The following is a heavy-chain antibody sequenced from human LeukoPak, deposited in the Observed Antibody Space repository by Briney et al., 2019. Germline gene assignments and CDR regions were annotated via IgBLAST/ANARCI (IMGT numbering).Heavy chain of an antibody. D-gene: IGHD1-26*01. CDR2: ISSSISYI. J-gene: IGHJ3*02. Sequence: KSGGSLRLSCAASGFTFSSYAMSWVRQAPGKGLEWVSSISSSISYIYYADSVRGRFTISRDNAKNSLYLQMNSLRAEDTAVYYCARDRAQSSGSYYLLDAFDIWGQGTMVTVSS. CDR3: ARDRAQSSGSYYLLDAFDI. CDR1: GFTFSSYA. V-gene: IGHV3-21*01.